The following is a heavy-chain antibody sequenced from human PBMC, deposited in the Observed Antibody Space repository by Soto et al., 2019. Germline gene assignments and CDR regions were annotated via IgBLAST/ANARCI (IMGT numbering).Heavy chain of an antibody. CDR3: ARAYCSSTSCYSGDAFDI. Sequence: GESLKISCKGSGYSFTSYWIGWVRQMPGKGLEWMGIIYPGDSDTRYSPSFQGQVTISADKSISTAYLQWSSLKASDTAMYYCARAYCSSTSCYSGDAFDIWGQGTMVTVSS. D-gene: IGHD2-2*01. J-gene: IGHJ3*02. CDR1: GYSFTSYW. CDR2: IYPGDSDT. V-gene: IGHV5-51*01.